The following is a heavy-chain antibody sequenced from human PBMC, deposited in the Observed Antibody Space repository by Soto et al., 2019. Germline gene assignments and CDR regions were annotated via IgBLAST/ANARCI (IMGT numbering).Heavy chain of an antibody. Sequence: QVQLVESGGGVVQPGRSLRLSCAASGFSFSSYAMHWVRQAPGKGLEWVAVISYDGSNKYYADSVKGRFTISRDNSKYTLYLQMNSLRAEDTAVYYCARDMRVTYYYDSSGRSDAFDIWGQGTMVTVSS. CDR2: ISYDGSNK. CDR3: ARDMRVTYYYDSSGRSDAFDI. CDR1: GFSFSSYA. J-gene: IGHJ3*02. V-gene: IGHV3-30-3*01. D-gene: IGHD3-22*01.